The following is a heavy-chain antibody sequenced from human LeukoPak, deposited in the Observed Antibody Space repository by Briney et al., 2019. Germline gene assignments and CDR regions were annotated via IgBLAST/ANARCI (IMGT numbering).Heavy chain of an antibody. J-gene: IGHJ5*02. CDR1: GFTFSSYA. D-gene: IGHD6-19*01. Sequence: GGSLRLSCAASGFTFSSYAMHWVRHAPGKGLEWVAVISYDGSNKYYADSVKGRFTISRDNSKNTLYLQMNSLRAEDTAVYYCARAKGGIAVAGVWFDPWGQGTLVTVSS. CDR3: ARAKGGIAVAGVWFDP. V-gene: IGHV3-30*04. CDR2: ISYDGSNK.